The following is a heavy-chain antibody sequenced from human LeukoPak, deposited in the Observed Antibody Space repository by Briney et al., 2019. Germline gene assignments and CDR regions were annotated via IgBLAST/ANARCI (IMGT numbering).Heavy chain of an antibody. D-gene: IGHD3-9*01. CDR3: ARDVYYDILTGVDY. CDR1: GFTFRDYY. CDR2: IRSTGSST. Sequence: GGSLRLSCTASGFTFRDYYVTWIRQAPGKGLEWVSYIRSTGSSTAYADSVKGRFAISRDNAKNSLYLQMNSLRAEDTAVYYCARDVYYDILTGVDYWGQGTLVTVSS. V-gene: IGHV3-11*04. J-gene: IGHJ4*02.